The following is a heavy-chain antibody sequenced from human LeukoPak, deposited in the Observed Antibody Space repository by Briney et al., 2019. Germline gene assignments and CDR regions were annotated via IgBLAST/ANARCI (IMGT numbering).Heavy chain of an antibody. CDR3: AREAYYDFWSGATHAFDI. Sequence: SETLSLTCTVSGGSISSYYWSWIRQPPGKGLEWIGYIYYSGSTNYNPSLKSRVTMSVDTSKNQFSLKLSSVTAADTAVYYCAREAYYDFWSGATHAFDIWGQGTMVTVSS. CDR1: GGSISSYY. J-gene: IGHJ3*02. D-gene: IGHD3-3*01. V-gene: IGHV4-59*12. CDR2: IYYSGST.